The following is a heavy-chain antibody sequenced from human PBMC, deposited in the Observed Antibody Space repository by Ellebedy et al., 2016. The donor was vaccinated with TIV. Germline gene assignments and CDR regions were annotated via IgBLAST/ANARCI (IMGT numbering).Heavy chain of an antibody. Sequence: GESLKISCAASGFTFSSYGMHWVRQAPGKGLEWVAFIRYDGSNKYYPDSVKGRFTISRDNSKNTLYLQMNSLRAEDTDVYYCAKDNSGGGGYWGQGTLVTVSS. D-gene: IGHD6-19*01. CDR2: IRYDGSNK. J-gene: IGHJ4*02. CDR1: GFTFSSYG. CDR3: AKDNSGGGGY. V-gene: IGHV3-30*02.